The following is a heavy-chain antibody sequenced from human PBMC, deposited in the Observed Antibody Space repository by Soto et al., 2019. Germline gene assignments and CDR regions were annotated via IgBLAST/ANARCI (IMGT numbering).Heavy chain of an antibody. CDR3: ASRVVDIVVVPAAWVEGMDV. CDR1: GGTFSSYA. J-gene: IGHJ6*02. D-gene: IGHD2-2*03. CDR2: IIPIFGTA. V-gene: IGHV1-69*01. Sequence: VKVSCKASGGTFSSYAISWVRQAPGQGLEWMGGIIPIFGTANYAQKFQGRVTITADESTSTAYMELSSLRSEDTAVYYCASRVVDIVVVPAAWVEGMDVWGQGTTVTVSS.